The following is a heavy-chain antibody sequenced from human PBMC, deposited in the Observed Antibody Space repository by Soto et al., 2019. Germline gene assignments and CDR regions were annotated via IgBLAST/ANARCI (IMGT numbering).Heavy chain of an antibody. D-gene: IGHD1-26*01. CDR3: ARDFIVGAPDYFDY. CDR2: ISYDGRVK. Sequence: QVQLVESGGGVVQPGRSLSLSCAASGFTFSDYPMHWVRQAPGKGLEWVAVISYDGRVKYYVDSVKGRFTISRDDSKNTPYLQMNSLRVDDTAVYDCARDFIVGAPDYFDYWGQGTLLTVSS. V-gene: IGHV3-30*04. CDR1: GFTFSDYP. J-gene: IGHJ4*02.